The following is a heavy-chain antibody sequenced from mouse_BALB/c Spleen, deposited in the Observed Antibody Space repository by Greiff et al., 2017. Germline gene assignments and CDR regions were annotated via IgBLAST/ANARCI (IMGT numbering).Heavy chain of an antibody. D-gene: IGHD2-14*01. Sequence: EVHLVESGGGLVKPGGSLKLSCAASGFTFSDYYMYWVRQTPEKRLEWVATISDGGSYTYYPDSVKGRFTISRDNAKNNLYLQMSSLKSEDTAMYYCARALYRYDDGYWYFDVWGAGTTVTVSS. CDR2: ISDGGSYT. J-gene: IGHJ1*01. CDR1: GFTFSDYY. V-gene: IGHV5-4*02. CDR3: ARALYRYDDGYWYFDV.